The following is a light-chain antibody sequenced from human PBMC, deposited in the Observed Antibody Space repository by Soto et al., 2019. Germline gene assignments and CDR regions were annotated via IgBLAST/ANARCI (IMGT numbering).Light chain of an antibody. CDR2: EVT. J-gene: IGLJ2*01. CDR1: SSDVGGYNY. Sequence: QSALTQPPSASGSPGQSVTISCTGTSSDVGGYNYVSWYQQHPGKAPKLMIYEVTKRPSGVPDRFSGSKSGNTASLTVSGLQAADEADYYCSSYAGSNNVVVFGGGTKVTVL. V-gene: IGLV2-8*01. CDR3: SSYAGSNNVVV.